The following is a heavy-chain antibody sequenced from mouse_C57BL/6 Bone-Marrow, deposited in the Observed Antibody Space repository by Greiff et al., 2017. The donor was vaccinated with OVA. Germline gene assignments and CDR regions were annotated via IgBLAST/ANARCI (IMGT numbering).Heavy chain of an antibody. CDR3: ARDRGISTMITTGYWYFDV. V-gene: IGHV5-4*01. Sequence: EVKLEESGGGLVKPGGSLKLSCAASGFTFSSYAMSWVRQTPEKRLEWVATISDGGSYTYYPDNVKGRFTISRDNAKNNLYLQMSHLKSEDTAMYYCARDRGISTMITTGYWYFDVWGTGTTVTVSS. D-gene: IGHD2-4*01. J-gene: IGHJ1*03. CDR2: ISDGGSYT. CDR1: GFTFSSYA.